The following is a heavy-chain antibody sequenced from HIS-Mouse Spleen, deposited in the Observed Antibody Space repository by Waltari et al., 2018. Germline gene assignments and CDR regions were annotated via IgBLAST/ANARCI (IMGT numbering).Heavy chain of an antibody. Sequence: QVQLVESGGGVVQPGRSLRLPCAASGFTFSRYGMHWVRQAPGKGLEWVAVISYDGSNKYYADSVKGRFTISRDNSKNTLYLQMNSLRAEDTAVYYCAKDRGSQFDYWGQGTLVTVSS. CDR1: GFTFSRYG. J-gene: IGHJ4*02. CDR2: ISYDGSNK. D-gene: IGHD1-26*01. CDR3: AKDRGSQFDY. V-gene: IGHV3-30*18.